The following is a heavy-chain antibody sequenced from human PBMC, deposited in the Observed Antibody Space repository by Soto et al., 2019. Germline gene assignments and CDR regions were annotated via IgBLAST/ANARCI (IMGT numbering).Heavy chain of an antibody. D-gene: IGHD1-7*01. Sequence: SETLSLTCDVSGYSISNIIYWGWIRRPPGKGLEWIGSLSQSGGTYRNPSLRSRVTISVDRSKNHFSLQLRSVTAADTAVYYCAAGTLPGTRFYGMDVCGPGTTVTSP. CDR1: GYSISNIIY. V-gene: IGHV4-38-2*01. CDR2: LSQSGGT. J-gene: IGHJ6*02. CDR3: AAGTLPGTRFYGMDV.